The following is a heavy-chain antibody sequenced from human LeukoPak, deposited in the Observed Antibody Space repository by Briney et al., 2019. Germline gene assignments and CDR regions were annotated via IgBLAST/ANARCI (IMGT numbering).Heavy chain of an antibody. V-gene: IGHV3-7*01. D-gene: IGHD4/OR15-4a*01. Sequence: GGSLRLSCAASGFTFSSYWMSWVRQAPGKGLEWVANIRQDGSEKYYVDSVKGRFTISRDNAKNSLYLQMNSLRAEDTAVYYCARRAGAYSHPYDYWGQGTLVTVSS. CDR1: GFTFSSYW. J-gene: IGHJ4*02. CDR3: ARRAGAYSHPYDY. CDR2: IRQDGSEK.